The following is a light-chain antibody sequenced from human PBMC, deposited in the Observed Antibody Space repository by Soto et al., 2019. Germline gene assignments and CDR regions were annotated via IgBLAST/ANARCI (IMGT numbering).Light chain of an antibody. Sequence: DIQMTQSPSTLSASVGDRVTITCRTSEAIDNWLAWYRQKPGKAPKLLIYQASSLEGGVPSRFSGSGYGTEFTLTISSLQPDDSATYYCQEYNSYFGGGTRVEIK. CDR1: EAIDNW. V-gene: IGKV1-5*03. CDR3: QEYNSY. CDR2: QAS. J-gene: IGKJ4*01.